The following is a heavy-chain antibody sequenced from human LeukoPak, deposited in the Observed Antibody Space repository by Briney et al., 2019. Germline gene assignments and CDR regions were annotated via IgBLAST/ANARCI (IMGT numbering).Heavy chain of an antibody. D-gene: IGHD4-17*01. J-gene: IGHJ4*02. Sequence: GGSLRLSCAASGFTFTSYRMHWVRQAPGKGLVWVSRINSDGSTTGYADSVKGRFTISRDNAKNTLYLQMNSLRAEDTAVYYCASRSTVTTPIYWGQGTLVTVSS. CDR2: INSDGSTT. CDR1: GFTFTSYR. CDR3: ASRSTVTTPIY. V-gene: IGHV3-74*01.